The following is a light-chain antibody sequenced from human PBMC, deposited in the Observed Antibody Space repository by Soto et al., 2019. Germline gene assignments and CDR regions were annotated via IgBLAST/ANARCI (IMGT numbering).Light chain of an antibody. CDR1: QSVSSSY. CDR3: QQYGNYTVAA. J-gene: IGKJ5*01. V-gene: IGKV3-20*01. CDR2: GAS. Sequence: SPGERATLSCRASQSVSSSYLAWYQQKPGQAPRLLIYGASSRATGIPDRFSGSGSGTDFTLTISRLEPEDFAVYYCQQYGNYTVAAFGQWTRLEIK.